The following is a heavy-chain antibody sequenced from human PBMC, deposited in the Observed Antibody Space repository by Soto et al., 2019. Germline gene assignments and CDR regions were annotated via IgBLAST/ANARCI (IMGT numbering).Heavy chain of an antibody. CDR3: ARDETYYYGSGPV. CDR2: IKQDGSDK. Sequence: PGGSLRRSCAASGFTFSTYLMSWGRESPGKGLEWVANIKQDGSDKYYVDSVNGRFTISRDNAKNSLYLQMNSLRAEDTAVYYCARDETYYYGSGPVGGQGTLVTVSS. CDR1: GFTFSTYL. D-gene: IGHD3-10*01. V-gene: IGHV3-7*01. J-gene: IGHJ4*02.